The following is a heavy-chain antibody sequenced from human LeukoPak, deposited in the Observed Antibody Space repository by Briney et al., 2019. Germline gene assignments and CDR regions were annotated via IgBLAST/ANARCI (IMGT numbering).Heavy chain of an antibody. J-gene: IGHJ5*02. Sequence: SETLSLTCTVSGGSISSYYWNWIRQPPGKGLEWIGYIHYSESTNYNPSLKSRVTISVDTSKNQFSLKLSSVTAADTAVYYCARRYASGTSDWFDPWGQGTLVTVPS. V-gene: IGHV4-59*08. CDR3: ARRYASGTSDWFDP. CDR2: IHYSEST. CDR1: GGSISSYY. D-gene: IGHD3-10*01.